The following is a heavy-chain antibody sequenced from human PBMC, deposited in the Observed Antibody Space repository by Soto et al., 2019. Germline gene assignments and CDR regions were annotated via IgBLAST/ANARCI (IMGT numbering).Heavy chain of an antibody. V-gene: IGHV3-30*18. J-gene: IGHJ6*02. D-gene: IGHD6-19*01. CDR1: GFTFSSYG. Sequence: LRLSCAASGFTFSSYGMHWVRQAPGKGLEWVAVISYDGSNKYYADSVKGRFTISRDNSKNTLYLQMNSLRAEDTAVYYCAKDQGYSSGSYYYYGMDVWGQGTTVTVSS. CDR3: AKDQGYSSGSYYYYGMDV. CDR2: ISYDGSNK.